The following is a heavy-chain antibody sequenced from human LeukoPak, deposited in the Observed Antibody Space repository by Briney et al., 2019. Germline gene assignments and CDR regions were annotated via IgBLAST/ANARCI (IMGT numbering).Heavy chain of an antibody. CDR1: GVSFSSFY. D-gene: IGHD4-17*01. CDR2: ISTSGNI. J-gene: IGHJ4*02. V-gene: IGHV4-4*07. CDR3: ARGSYGDPVDY. Sequence: SETLSLTCTVSGVSFSSFYWSWIRQPAGKGLEWIGHISTSGNIKYNPSLKSRVTMSVDTSKNQFSLKLSSVTAADTAVYYCARGSYGDPVDYWGQGTLVTVSS.